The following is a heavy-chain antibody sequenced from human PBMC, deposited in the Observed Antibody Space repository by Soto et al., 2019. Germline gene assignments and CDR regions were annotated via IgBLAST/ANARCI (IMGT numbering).Heavy chain of an antibody. CDR2: INHSGST. Sequence: PSETLSLTCAVYGGSFSGYYWSWIRQPPGKGLEWIGEINHSGSTYYNPSLKSRVTISVDTSKNQFSLKLSSVTAADTAVYYCAGTYYYDSSGYYYGLGIFDYWGQGTLVTVSS. V-gene: IGHV4-34*01. D-gene: IGHD3-22*01. J-gene: IGHJ4*02. CDR1: GGSFSGYY. CDR3: AGTYYYDSSGYYYGLGIFDY.